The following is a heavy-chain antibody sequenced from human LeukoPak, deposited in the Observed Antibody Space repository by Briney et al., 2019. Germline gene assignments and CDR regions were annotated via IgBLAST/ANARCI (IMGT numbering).Heavy chain of an antibody. Sequence: GASVKVSCKASGYTFTGYYMHWVRQAPGQGLEWMGWINPNIGGPNYAQKLQDRVTMTRDTSISTAYMELSRPRSDDRAVYYYTRGALLGIVITTGAFDIWSQGTMVTVSS. CDR2: INPNIGGP. V-gene: IGHV1-2*02. CDR1: GYTFTGYY. CDR3: TRGALLGIVITTGAFDI. J-gene: IGHJ3*02. D-gene: IGHD2/OR15-2a*01.